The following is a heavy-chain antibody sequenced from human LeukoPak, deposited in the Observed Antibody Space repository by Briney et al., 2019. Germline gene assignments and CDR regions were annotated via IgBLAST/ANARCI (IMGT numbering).Heavy chain of an antibody. D-gene: IGHD7-27*01. CDR3: ARNNWGIDE. CDR2: INNDGSDT. J-gene: IGHJ4*02. CDR1: VYKFSKHW. Sequence: GGSLRLSCAASVYKFSKHWMHWVRDSPGKGRVWVARINNDGSDTSHADAVEGRFTISRDNATNTLYLQMNSLRVEDTAMYFCARNNWGIDEWGQGTLVTVSS. V-gene: IGHV3-74*01.